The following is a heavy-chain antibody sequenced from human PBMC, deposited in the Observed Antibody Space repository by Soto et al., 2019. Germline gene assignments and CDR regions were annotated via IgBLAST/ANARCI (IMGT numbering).Heavy chain of an antibody. Sequence: EMQLVESGGGSVQPGRSLRLSCAASGFTFDDYAMYWVRQGPGKGLEWVSGISWDSGMIGYADSVKGRFTISRDNAKASMFLQMNSLRPGDTALYYCAKARLWGGDGYNSYNANAMDVWGRGTTVTVSS. J-gene: IGHJ6*02. CDR1: GFTFDDYA. CDR3: AKARLWGGDGYNSYNANAMDV. V-gene: IGHV3-9*01. CDR2: ISWDSGMI. D-gene: IGHD3-16*01.